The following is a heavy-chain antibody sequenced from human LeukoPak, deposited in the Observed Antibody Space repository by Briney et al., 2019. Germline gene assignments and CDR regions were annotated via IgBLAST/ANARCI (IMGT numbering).Heavy chain of an antibody. Sequence: ASVKVSCKASGYTFTSYGISWVRQAPGQGLEWMGWISAYNGNTNYAQKLQGRVTMTTDTSTSTAYMELRSLRSDDTAVYYCARPGSYCSGGTCSSAHAMDVWGQGTTVTVSS. J-gene: IGHJ6*01. V-gene: IGHV1-18*01. CDR2: ISAYNGNT. D-gene: IGHD2-15*01. CDR3: ARPGSYCSGGTCSSAHAMDV. CDR1: GYTFTSYG.